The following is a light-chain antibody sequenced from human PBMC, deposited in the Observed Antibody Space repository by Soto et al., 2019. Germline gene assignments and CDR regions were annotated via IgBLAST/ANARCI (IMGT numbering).Light chain of an antibody. J-gene: IGKJ1*01. CDR2: DAS. V-gene: IGKV1-13*02. CDR1: QGIRNA. Sequence: AIKLTQSPSSLSASFGDKVTIICRASQGIRNALGWYQQKPGKAPNFLISDASSLEGGVPSRFSGSGSGTEFTLTIRSLQPDDFATYYCQQYNGYSRTFGQGTKVAIK. CDR3: QQYNGYSRT.